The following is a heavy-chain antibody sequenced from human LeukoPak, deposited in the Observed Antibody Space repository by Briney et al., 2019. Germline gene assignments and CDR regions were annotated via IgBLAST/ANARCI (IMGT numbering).Heavy chain of an antibody. CDR1: GFTFSSYA. J-gene: IGHJ2*01. V-gene: IGHV3-23*01. CDR2: ISGSGGST. CDR3: ARDEASWYFDL. Sequence: GGSLRLSCAASGFTFSSYAMNWVRQAPGKGLEWVSDISGSGGSTYYADSVKGRFTISRDNSKNTVFLQMNSLRAEDTAIYYCARDEASWYFDLWGRGTLVTVSS.